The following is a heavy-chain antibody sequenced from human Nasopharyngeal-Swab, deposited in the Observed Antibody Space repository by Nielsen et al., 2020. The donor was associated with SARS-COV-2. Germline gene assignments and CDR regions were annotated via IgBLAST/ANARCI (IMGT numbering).Heavy chain of an antibody. V-gene: IGHV3-11*04. CDR2: ISRGGESI. J-gene: IGHJ4*02. CDR3: ARGDDTTDYYEPFDS. Sequence: VRQMPGKRLEWVSFISRGGESIYYADPVKGRFTISRDNAKNSVYLQMNSLRAEDSAVYYCARGDDTTDYYEPFDSWGQGTLVTVSS. D-gene: IGHD3-22*01.